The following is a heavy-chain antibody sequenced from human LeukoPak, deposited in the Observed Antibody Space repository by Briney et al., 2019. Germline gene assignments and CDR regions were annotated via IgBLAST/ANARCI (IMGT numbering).Heavy chain of an antibody. CDR1: GGSLSGYY. V-gene: IGHV4-34*01. CDR3: ARDFFVVIAGEGAHAFDV. D-gene: IGHD3-22*01. J-gene: IGHJ3*01. Sequence: SETLSLTCAVYGGSLSGYYWTWIRQPPGKGLEYIGEINHSGSTTYNPSLKSRVTISLDTPKNQFSLRLSSVTAADTAIYYCARDFFVVIAGEGAHAFDVWGRGTMVTVSS. CDR2: INHSGST.